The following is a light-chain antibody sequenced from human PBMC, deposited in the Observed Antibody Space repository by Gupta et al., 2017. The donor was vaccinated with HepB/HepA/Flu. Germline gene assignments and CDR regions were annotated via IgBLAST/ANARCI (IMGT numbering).Light chain of an antibody. J-gene: IGKJ2*04. V-gene: IGKV2-24*01. CDR2: GVS. CDR3: TRSKHFPSS. CDR1: QTHVHSDGSTY. Sequence: DSVLTQTPLSSPVTLGQPASISCRSSQTHVHSDGSTYFNWLHQSPGQPPRLLIFGVSNRFSGVPDRFSGSAAGTDFTLRISMVDAEDVGVYYCTRSKHFPSSFGQGTRLEIK.